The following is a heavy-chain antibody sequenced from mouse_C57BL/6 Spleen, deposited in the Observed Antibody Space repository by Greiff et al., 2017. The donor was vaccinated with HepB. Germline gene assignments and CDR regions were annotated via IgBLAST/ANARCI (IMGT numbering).Heavy chain of an antibody. V-gene: IGHV1-55*01. CDR1: GYTFTSYW. Sequence: VQLQQPGAELVKPGASVKMSCKASGYTFTSYWITWVKQRPGQGLEWIGDIYPGSGSTNYNEKFKSKATLTVDTSSSTAYMQLSSLTSEDSAVYYCARSMITTKKAWFAYWGQGTLVTVSA. CDR2: IYPGSGST. J-gene: IGHJ3*01. CDR3: ARSMITTKKAWFAY. D-gene: IGHD2-4*01.